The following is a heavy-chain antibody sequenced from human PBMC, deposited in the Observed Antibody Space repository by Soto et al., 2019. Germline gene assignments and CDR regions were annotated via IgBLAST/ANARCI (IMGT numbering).Heavy chain of an antibody. CDR3: ARGAWGSSSVFYFDY. V-gene: IGHV3-21*01. Sequence: GGSLRLSCAASGFTFSSYSMNWVRQAPGKGLEWVSSISSSSSFIYYADSVKGRFTISRDSAKNSLYLQMNSLRAEDTAVYYCARGAWGSSSVFYFDYWGQGPLVTVSS. D-gene: IGHD6-6*01. CDR1: GFTFSSYS. J-gene: IGHJ4*02. CDR2: ISSSSSFI.